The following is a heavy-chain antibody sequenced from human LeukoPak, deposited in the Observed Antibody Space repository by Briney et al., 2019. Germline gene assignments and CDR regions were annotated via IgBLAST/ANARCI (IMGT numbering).Heavy chain of an antibody. V-gene: IGHV1-24*01. CDR1: GYTLTELS. CDR3: ATDLANCGGDCYNY. Sequence: ASVQVSCQVSGYTLTELSMHWLRQATGKGLEGMGVIYPEHGETIYAQKFQGRVTMTEDTYTDTAYMELSSLRSEDTAVYYCATDLANCGGDCYNYWGQGTLVTVSS. CDR2: IYPEHGET. J-gene: IGHJ4*02. D-gene: IGHD2-21*02.